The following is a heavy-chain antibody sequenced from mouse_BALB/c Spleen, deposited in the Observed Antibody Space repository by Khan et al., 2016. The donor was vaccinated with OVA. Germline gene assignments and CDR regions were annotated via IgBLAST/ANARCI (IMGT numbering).Heavy chain of an antibody. Sequence: LELVESGPGLVAPSQTLSITCTVSGFSLTTYGVHWVRQPPGKGLEWLGVIWAGGSTNYNSALMSRLSIIKDNSKSQVFLKMNSLQTDDTAIYYCARPYYGSAWFAYWGQGTLVTVSA. CDR1: GFSLTTYG. CDR3: ARPYYGSAWFAY. D-gene: IGHD1-1*01. V-gene: IGHV2-9*02. J-gene: IGHJ3*01. CDR2: IWAGGST.